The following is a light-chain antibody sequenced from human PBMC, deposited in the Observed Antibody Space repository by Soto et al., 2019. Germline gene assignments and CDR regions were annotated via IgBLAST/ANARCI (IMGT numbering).Light chain of an antibody. J-gene: IGLJ1*01. CDR3: CSYAGANTFV. V-gene: IGLV2-23*01. CDR1: SSDVGSYNL. Sequence: QSALTQPGSVSGSPGQSITISCTGTSSDVGSYNLVSWYQQHPGKAPKLMIYEGNKRPSGVSNRFSGSKSANTASLTISGLQNDDEADYSCCSYAGANTFVFGTGTKLTVL. CDR2: EGN.